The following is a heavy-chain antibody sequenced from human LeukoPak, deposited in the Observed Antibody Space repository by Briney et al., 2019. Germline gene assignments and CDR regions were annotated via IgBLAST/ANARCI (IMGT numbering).Heavy chain of an antibody. Sequence: GGSLRLSCAASGFTFSSYAMSWVRQAPGKGLEWVSAITGSGGSTYYADSVKGRFTISRDNSKNTLYLQMNSLRAEDTAVYYCARRAGAYSHPYDYWGQGTLVTVSS. CDR3: ARRAGAYSHPYDY. V-gene: IGHV3-23*01. D-gene: IGHD4/OR15-4a*01. CDR1: GFTFSSYA. CDR2: ITGSGGST. J-gene: IGHJ4*02.